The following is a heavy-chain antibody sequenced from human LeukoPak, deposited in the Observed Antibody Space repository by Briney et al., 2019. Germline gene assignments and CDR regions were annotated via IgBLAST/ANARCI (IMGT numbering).Heavy chain of an antibody. CDR1: GFTFSSYA. CDR3: ARDQYAIDY. J-gene: IGHJ4*02. Sequence: SGGSLRLSCAASGFTFSSYAMSWVRQAPGKGLEWVANIKQDGSEKYYVDSVKGRFTISRDNAKNSLYLQMISLRAEDTAVYYCARDQYAIDYWGQGTLVTVSS. CDR2: IKQDGSEK. V-gene: IGHV3-7*01.